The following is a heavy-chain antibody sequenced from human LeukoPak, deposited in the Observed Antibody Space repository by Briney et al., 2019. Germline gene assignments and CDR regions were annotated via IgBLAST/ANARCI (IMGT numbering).Heavy chain of an antibody. CDR1: GFTFSTYW. CDR3: ARGKHTAAIPDY. D-gene: IGHD6-13*01. V-gene: IGHV3-74*01. J-gene: IGHJ4*02. Sequence: PGGSLRLSCAASGFTFSTYWMHWVRQAPGKGLVWVSRISADVSSTSYADSVKGRFTISRDNAKNTLYLQMNSLRAEDKAVYYCARGKHTAAIPDYWGQGTLVTVSS. CDR2: ISADVSST.